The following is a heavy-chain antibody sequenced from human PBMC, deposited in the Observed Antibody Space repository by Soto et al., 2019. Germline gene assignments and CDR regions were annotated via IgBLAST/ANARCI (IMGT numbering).Heavy chain of an antibody. CDR1: GFSFSSAW. CDR3: TTGSVEGY. V-gene: IGHV3-15*07. CDR2: IRTKPEGETT. D-gene: IGHD1-26*01. J-gene: IGHJ4*02. Sequence: EVQLLESGGGLVKPGGSLRRSCAASGFSFSSAWMNWVRQAPGKGLEWVGRIRTKPEGETTDYPAPVKGRFTISRDDSKTTLYLQMTSLKIEDTAVYYCTTGSVEGYWGQGTLVTVSS.